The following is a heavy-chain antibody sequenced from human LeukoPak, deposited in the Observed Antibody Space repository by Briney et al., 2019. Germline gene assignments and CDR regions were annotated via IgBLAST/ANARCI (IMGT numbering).Heavy chain of an antibody. V-gene: IGHV7-4-1*02. CDR3: ARGHQYYYDSSGYYPNWFDP. J-gene: IGHJ5*02. CDR1: GYTFTSYA. Sequence: ASVKVSCKASGYTFTSYAMNWVRQAPGQGLEWMGWINTNTGNPTYAQGFTGRFVFSLDTSVSTAYLQISSLKAEDTAVYYCARGHQYYYDSSGYYPNWFDPWGQGTLVTVSS. D-gene: IGHD3-22*01. CDR2: INTNTGNP.